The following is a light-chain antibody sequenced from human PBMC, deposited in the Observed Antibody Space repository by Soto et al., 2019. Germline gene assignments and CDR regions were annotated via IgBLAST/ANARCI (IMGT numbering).Light chain of an antibody. V-gene: IGKV3-20*01. J-gene: IGKJ5*01. CDR3: QQYGSSPIT. CDR2: GAS. CDR1: QSVSSNY. Sequence: EIVLTQSPVTRSLSAGERATLSCMASQSVSSNYLAWDQQKPGKAPRLLIYGASSRATGIPDRFSGSGSETDFTFTISRLEPEDFAVYYCQQYGSSPITFGQGTRLEI.